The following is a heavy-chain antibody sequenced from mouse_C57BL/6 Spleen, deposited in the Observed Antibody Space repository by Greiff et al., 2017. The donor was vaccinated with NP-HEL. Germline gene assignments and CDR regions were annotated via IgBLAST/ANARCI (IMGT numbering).Heavy chain of an antibody. CDR2: IDPSDSET. CDR1: GYTFTSYW. Sequence: QVHVKQPGAELVRPGSSVKLSCKASGYTFTSYWMHWVKQRPIQGLEWIGNIDPSDSETHYNQKFKDKAKLTVDKSSSTAYMQLSSLTSEDSAVYYCARSDDYDVYAMDYWGQGTSVTVSS. V-gene: IGHV1-52*01. J-gene: IGHJ4*01. D-gene: IGHD2-4*01. CDR3: ARSDDYDVYAMDY.